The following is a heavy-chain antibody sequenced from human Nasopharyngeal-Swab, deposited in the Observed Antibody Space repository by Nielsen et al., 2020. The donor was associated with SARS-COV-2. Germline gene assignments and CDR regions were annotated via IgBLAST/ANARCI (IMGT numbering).Heavy chain of an antibody. Sequence: GESLKISCAASGFTFSSYAMHWVRQAPGKGLEWVAVISYDGSNKYYADSVKGRFTISRDNSKNTLYLQMNSLRAEDTAVYYCARAGGGYSYADCWGQGTLVTVSS. CDR2: ISYDGSNK. CDR3: ARAGGGYSYADC. CDR1: GFTFSSYA. D-gene: IGHD5-18*01. J-gene: IGHJ4*02. V-gene: IGHV3-30-3*01.